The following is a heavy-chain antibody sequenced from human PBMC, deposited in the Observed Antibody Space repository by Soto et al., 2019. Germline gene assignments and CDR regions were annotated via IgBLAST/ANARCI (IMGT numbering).Heavy chain of an antibody. CDR2: ITASGSAT. CDR3: AKDHPYYYSMDV. J-gene: IGHJ6*02. D-gene: IGHD3-10*01. CDR1: GFTFVTYA. V-gene: IGHV3-23*01. Sequence: EVRVLESGGDLVQPGGSLRLSCAASGFTFVTYAMSWVRQAPGRGLEWVSSITASGSATFYLDSVKGRFTISRDNSKNTLYLQMNSLRAEDTAVYYCAKDHPYYYSMDVWGLGTTVTVSS.